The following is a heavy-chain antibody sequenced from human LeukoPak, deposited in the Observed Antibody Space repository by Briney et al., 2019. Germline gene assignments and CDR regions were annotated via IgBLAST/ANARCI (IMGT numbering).Heavy chain of an antibody. Sequence: GGSLRLSCAASGFTFSSYSMNWVRQAPGKGLEWVSSISSSSSYIYYADSVKGRFTISRDNAKNSLYLQMNSLRAGDTAVYYCARDPSVVVPAVINWFDPWGQGTLVTVSS. V-gene: IGHV3-21*01. CDR2: ISSSSSYI. CDR1: GFTFSSYS. D-gene: IGHD2-2*01. CDR3: ARDPSVVVPAVINWFDP. J-gene: IGHJ5*02.